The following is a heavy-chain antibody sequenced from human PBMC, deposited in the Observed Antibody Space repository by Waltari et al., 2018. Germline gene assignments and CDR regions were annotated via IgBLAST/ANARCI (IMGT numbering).Heavy chain of an antibody. CDR2: IYYSGST. D-gene: IGHD3-3*01. Sequence: QVKLQESGAGQAMPQETLSPTCPVSGGTISSYYWSWIAQPPGTGMEKIGSIYYSGSTNYNPSLKSRVTISVDPSKNQFSLKLSSVTAADTAVYYCAASHYDFWSGYLGWFDPWGQGTLVTVSS. V-gene: IGHV4-59*01. CDR1: GGTISSYY. J-gene: IGHJ5*02. CDR3: AASHYDFWSGYLGWFDP.